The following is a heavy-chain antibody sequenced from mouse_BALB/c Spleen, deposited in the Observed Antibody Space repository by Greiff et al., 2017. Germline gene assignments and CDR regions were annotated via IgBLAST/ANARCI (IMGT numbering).Heavy chain of an antibody. CDR1: GYTFTDYA. Sequence: QVQLKQSGAELVRPGVSVKISCKGSGYTFTDYAMHWVKQSHAKSLEWIGVISTYYGDASYNQKFKGKATMTVDKSSSTAYMELARLTSEDSAIYYCARSYYYGSSYDYAMDYWGQGTSVTVSS. CDR2: ISTYYGDA. D-gene: IGHD1-1*01. J-gene: IGHJ4*01. CDR3: ARSYYYGSSYDYAMDY. V-gene: IGHV1S137*01.